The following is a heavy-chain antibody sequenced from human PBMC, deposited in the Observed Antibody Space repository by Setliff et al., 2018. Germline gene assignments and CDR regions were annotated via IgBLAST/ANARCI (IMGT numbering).Heavy chain of an antibody. V-gene: IGHV1-69*05. J-gene: IGHJ6*02. D-gene: IGHD5-12*01. Sequence: SVKVSCKASGGTFSSYAISWVRQAPGQGLEWMGGIIPIFGTANYAQKFQGRVTITTDESTSTAYMELSSLRSEDTAVYYCARTRGYEKHYYYYYGMDVWGQGPRVTVSS. CDR1: GGTFSSYA. CDR2: IIPIFGTA. CDR3: ARTRGYEKHYYYYYGMDV.